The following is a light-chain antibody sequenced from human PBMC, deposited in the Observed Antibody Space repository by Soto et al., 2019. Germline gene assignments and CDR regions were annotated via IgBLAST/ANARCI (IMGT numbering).Light chain of an antibody. CDR1: QAIRNA. Sequence: DIQMTQSPSSLSASVGDRVTITCRASQAIRNALNWYQQKPGKAPKRLIYAAFNLQSRVPSRFSGSGSETEFTLTISSLQPEDFATYYCLQYNSYPWTFGQGTKVDIK. CDR3: LQYNSYPWT. CDR2: AAF. V-gene: IGKV1-17*01. J-gene: IGKJ1*01.